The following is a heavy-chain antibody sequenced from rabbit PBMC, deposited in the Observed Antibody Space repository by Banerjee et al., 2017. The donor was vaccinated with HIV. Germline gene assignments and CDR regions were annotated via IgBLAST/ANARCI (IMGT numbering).Heavy chain of an antibody. V-gene: IGHV1S45*01. CDR3: ARDTGTSFSTYGMDL. CDR1: GFPFSEKAV. J-gene: IGHJ6*01. CDR2: INVITNKA. Sequence: QEQLVESGGGLVKPGASLTLTCKASGFPFSEKAVMCWVRQVPGKGLTWIACINVITNKAVYASWAKGRFTFSRTSSTTVTLQMTSLTAADTATYFCARDTGTSFSTYGMDLWGPGTLVTVS. D-gene: IGHD8-1*01.